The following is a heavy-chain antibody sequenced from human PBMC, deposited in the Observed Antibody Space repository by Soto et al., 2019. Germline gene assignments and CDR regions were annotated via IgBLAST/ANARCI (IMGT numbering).Heavy chain of an antibody. CDR2: ISGSGSST. CDR3: AKKSLGTYFDY. J-gene: IGHJ4*02. Sequence: PGGSLRLSCAASGFTFTNYFMSWVRQAPGKGLEWVSVISGSGSSTYYADSVKGRFTISRDNSKNTLYLQMNSLRAEDTAVYYCAKKSLGTYFDYWGQGTLVTVSS. V-gene: IGHV3-23*01. D-gene: IGHD7-27*01. CDR1: GFTFTNYF.